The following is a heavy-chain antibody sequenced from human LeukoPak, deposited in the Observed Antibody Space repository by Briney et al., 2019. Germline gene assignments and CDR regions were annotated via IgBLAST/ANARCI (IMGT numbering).Heavy chain of an antibody. CDR3: AKVLGQYYYYYMDV. D-gene: IGHD3-16*01. V-gene: IGHV3-33*06. CDR2: IWYDGSNK. J-gene: IGHJ6*03. Sequence: PGRSLRPSCAASGFTFSSYGMHWVRQAPGKGLEWVAVIWYDGSNKYYADSVKGRFTISRDNSKNTLYLQMNSLRAEDTAVYYCAKVLGQYYYYYMDVWGKGTTVTVSS. CDR1: GFTFSSYG.